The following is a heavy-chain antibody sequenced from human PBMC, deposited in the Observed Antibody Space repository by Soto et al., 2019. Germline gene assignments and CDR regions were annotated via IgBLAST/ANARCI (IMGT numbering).Heavy chain of an antibody. CDR3: ARDRKKDIPHAFDI. CDR2: IYYSGST. D-gene: IGHD2-15*01. Sequence: QVQLQESGPGLVKPSQTLSLTCTVSGGSISSGGYYWSWIRQHPGKGLEWIGYIYYSGSTYYNPSHKSRVTISVDTSKNQFSLKLSSVTAADTAVYYCARDRKKDIPHAFDIWGQGTMVTVSS. J-gene: IGHJ3*02. CDR1: GGSISSGGYY. V-gene: IGHV4-31*03.